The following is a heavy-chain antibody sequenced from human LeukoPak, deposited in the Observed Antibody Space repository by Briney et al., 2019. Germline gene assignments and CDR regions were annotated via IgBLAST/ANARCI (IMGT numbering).Heavy chain of an antibody. CDR3: ANLYSSGWYNYYYGMDV. J-gene: IGHJ6*02. D-gene: IGHD6-19*01. CDR2: INHSGST. V-gene: IGHV4-34*01. CDR1: GGSFSGYY. Sequence: KPSETLSLTCAVYGGSFSGYYWSWIRQPPGKGLEWIGEINHSGSTNYNPSLKSRVTISVDTSKNQFSLKLSSVTAADTAVYYCANLYSSGWYNYYYGMDVWGQGTTVTVSS.